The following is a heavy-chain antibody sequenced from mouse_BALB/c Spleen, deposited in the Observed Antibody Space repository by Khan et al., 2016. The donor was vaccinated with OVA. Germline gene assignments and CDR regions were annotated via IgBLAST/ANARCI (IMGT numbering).Heavy chain of an antibody. J-gene: IGHJ4*01. Sequence: EVQLQESAPDLVKPPPSLSLTCTFTGYTITSGYSWHSIRQFPGHKLEWMASIYSSLSINYIPSLNSRISITRDTSKNQFFLQLNSVTTEDTATYYCARDGNYMDYWGQGTSVTVSS. V-gene: IGHV3-1*02. D-gene: IGHD2-1*01. CDR3: ARDGNYMDY. CDR1: GYTITSGYS. CDR2: IYSSLSI.